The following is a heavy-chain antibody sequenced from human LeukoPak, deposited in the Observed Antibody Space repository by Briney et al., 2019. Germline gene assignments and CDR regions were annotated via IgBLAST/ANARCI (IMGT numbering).Heavy chain of an antibody. D-gene: IGHD2-2*01. Sequence: GRSLRLSCSASGFTFDDYAMHWVRQAPGKGLEWVSGSTGYADSVKGRFTISRDNSKNSLYLQMNSLRTEDTALYYCAKDDFPYQLLYGYFDLWGRGTLVTVSS. J-gene: IGHJ2*01. V-gene: IGHV3-9*01. CDR3: AKDDFPYQLLYGYFDL. CDR1: GFTFDDYA. CDR2: ST.